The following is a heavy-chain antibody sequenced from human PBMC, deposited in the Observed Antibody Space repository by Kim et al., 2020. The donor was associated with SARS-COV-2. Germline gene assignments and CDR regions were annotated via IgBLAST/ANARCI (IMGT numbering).Heavy chain of an antibody. CDR2: MNPNSGNT. J-gene: IGHJ5*02. D-gene: IGHD3-3*01. V-gene: IGHV1-8*01. Sequence: ASVKVSCKASGYTFTSYDINWVRQATGQGLEWMGWMNPNSGNTGYAQKFQGRVTMTRNTSISTAYMELSSLRSEDTAVYYCARGRHPFGIWSGYSLTPSGWFDPWGQGTLVTVSS. CDR1: GYTFTSYD. CDR3: ARGRHPFGIWSGYSLTPSGWFDP.